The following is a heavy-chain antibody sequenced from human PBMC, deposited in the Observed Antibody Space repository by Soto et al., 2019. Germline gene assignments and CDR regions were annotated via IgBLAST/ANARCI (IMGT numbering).Heavy chain of an antibody. CDR1: GYTLTELS. V-gene: IGHV1-24*01. J-gene: IGHJ4*02. CDR2: FDPEDGET. D-gene: IGHD6-13*01. CDR3: ATGRPLLYSSSWYYFDY. Sequence: ASVKVSCKVSGYTLTELSMHWVRQAPGKGLEWMGGFDPEDGETIYAQKFQGRVTMTEDTSTDTAYMELSSLRSEDTAVYYCATGRPLLYSSSWYYFDYWGQGTLVTVSS.